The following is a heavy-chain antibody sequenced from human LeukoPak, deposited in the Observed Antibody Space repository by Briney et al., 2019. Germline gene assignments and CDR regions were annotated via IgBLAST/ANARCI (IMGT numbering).Heavy chain of an antibody. CDR1: GFTFSSYA. D-gene: IGHD2-15*01. CDR2: ISGSGGST. J-gene: IGHJ4*02. Sequence: PGGSLRLSCAASGFTFSSYAMSWVRQAPGKGLEWVSAISGSGGSTYYADSVKGRFTISRDNSKNTLYLQLNSLRAEDTAVSSCPNPALRDGYCSGGSCSSPFAYWGQGTLVTVSS. V-gene: IGHV3-23*01. CDR3: PNPALRDGYCSGGSCSSPFAY.